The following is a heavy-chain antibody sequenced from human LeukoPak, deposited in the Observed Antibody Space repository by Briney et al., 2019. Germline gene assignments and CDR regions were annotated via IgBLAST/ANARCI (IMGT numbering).Heavy chain of an antibody. D-gene: IGHD6-19*01. CDR2: IWFDGRNK. Sequence: QPGRSLRLSCAAFGFTFSNYGMHWVRQAPGKGLEWVALIWFDGRNKFHADSVKGRFTISRDNSKNTLFLQMNSLRAEDTAVYYCAREWGPIAVSGGPGYWGQGALVTVSS. CDR1: GFTFSNYG. CDR3: AREWGPIAVSGGPGY. V-gene: IGHV3-33*01. J-gene: IGHJ4*02.